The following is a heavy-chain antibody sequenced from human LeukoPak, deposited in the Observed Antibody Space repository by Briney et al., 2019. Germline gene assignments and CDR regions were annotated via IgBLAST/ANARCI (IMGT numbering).Heavy chain of an antibody. Sequence: GRSLRLSCVASGFTFDDYAMHWVRQAPGKGLEWVSGISWNSGTIDYADSVKGRFTISRDNAKNSLYLQMNSLRAEDTAVYYCARDRRGPWSGYLVYWGQGTLVTVSS. CDR3: ARDRRGPWSGYLVY. D-gene: IGHD3-3*01. CDR1: GFTFDDYA. V-gene: IGHV3-9*01. CDR2: ISWNSGTI. J-gene: IGHJ4*02.